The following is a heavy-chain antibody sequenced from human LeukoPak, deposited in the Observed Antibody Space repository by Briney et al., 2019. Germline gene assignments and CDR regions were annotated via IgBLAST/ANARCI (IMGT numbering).Heavy chain of an antibody. CDR1: GGSISSGGYY. D-gene: IGHD2-15*01. Sequence: SETLSLTCTVSGGSISSGGYYWSWIRQHPGKGLEWIGYIYYSGSTYYNPSLKSRVTISVDTSKNQFSLKLSSVTAADTAVYYCASLLLGYCSGGSCSDYYGMDVWGQGTTVTVSS. J-gene: IGHJ6*02. CDR2: IYYSGST. CDR3: ASLLLGYCSGGSCSDYYGMDV. V-gene: IGHV4-31*03.